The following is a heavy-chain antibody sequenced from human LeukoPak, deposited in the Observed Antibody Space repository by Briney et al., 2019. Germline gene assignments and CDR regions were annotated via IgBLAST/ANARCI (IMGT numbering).Heavy chain of an antibody. CDR1: GFTFSDSA. J-gene: IGHJ6*02. CDR3: TKDHYHAIDV. CDR2: MRNRAQNYAT. V-gene: IGHV3-73*01. Sequence: GGSLRLSCAASGFTFSDSAMNWVRQASGKGLEWVGHMRNRAQNYATTYAASVKGRFTISRDESKNTAYLQMNSLDSEDTAVYYCTKDHYHAIDVWGQGTTVTVSS.